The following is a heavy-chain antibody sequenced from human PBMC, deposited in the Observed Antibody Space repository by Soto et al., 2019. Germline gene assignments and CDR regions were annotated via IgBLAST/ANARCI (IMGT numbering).Heavy chain of an antibody. Sequence: GGSLRLSCAASGFTFSTYAMSWVRQAPGKGLEWVSTISGSGGSTYYPDSVKGRFTISRDNSKNTLYLQMNSLRAEDTAVYYCAKRRHYGDYGGDFDYWGQGTLVTVSS. CDR3: AKRRHYGDYGGDFDY. J-gene: IGHJ4*02. V-gene: IGHV3-23*01. CDR1: GFTFSTYA. CDR2: ISGSGGST. D-gene: IGHD4-17*01.